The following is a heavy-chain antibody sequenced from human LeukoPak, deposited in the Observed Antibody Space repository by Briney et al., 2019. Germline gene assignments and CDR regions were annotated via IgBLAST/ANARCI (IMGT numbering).Heavy chain of an antibody. CDR3: ARGTMVRGVITKFDY. CDR1: GYSFTSYW. Sequence: GESLKISCKGSGYSFTSYWIGWVRQMPGKGLEWMEIIYPGDSDTRYSPSFQGQVTISADKSISTAYLQWSSLKASDTAMYYCARGTMVRGVITKFDYWGQGTLVTVSS. CDR2: IYPGDSDT. J-gene: IGHJ4*02. V-gene: IGHV5-51*01. D-gene: IGHD3-10*01.